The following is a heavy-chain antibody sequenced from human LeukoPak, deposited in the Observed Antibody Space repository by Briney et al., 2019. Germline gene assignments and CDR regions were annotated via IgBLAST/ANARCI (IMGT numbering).Heavy chain of an antibody. D-gene: IGHD1-26*01. Sequence: PGGSLRLSCAASGFTFSSYWMSWVRQAPGKGLEWVANIKQDGSEKYYVDSVKGRFTISRDNAKNSLYLQMNSLKTEDTAVYYCTRQEWELLARYYYGMDVWGQGTTVTVSS. CDR2: IKQDGSEK. J-gene: IGHJ6*02. CDR3: TRQEWELLARYYYGMDV. V-gene: IGHV3-7*03. CDR1: GFTFSSYW.